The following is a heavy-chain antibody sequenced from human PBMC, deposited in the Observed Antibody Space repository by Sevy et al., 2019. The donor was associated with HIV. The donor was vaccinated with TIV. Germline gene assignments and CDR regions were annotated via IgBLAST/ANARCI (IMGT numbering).Heavy chain of an antibody. D-gene: IGHD3-22*01. V-gene: IGHV1-2*02. CDR2: INPNSDDT. CDR3: AKDPQLFDSSGYLGY. J-gene: IGHJ4*02. CDR1: GYSFTAYY. Sequence: ASVKVSCKTSGYSFTAYYMHWVRQAPGQGLEWMGWINPNSDDTNYAQNFQGRVTMTSDASTSTAYLELGRLRYDDTAMYYCAKDPQLFDSSGYLGYWGQGTLVTVSS.